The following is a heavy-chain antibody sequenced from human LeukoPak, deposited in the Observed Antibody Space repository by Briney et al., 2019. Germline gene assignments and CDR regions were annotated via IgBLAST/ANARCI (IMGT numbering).Heavy chain of an antibody. CDR2: ISGSGNYI. D-gene: IGHD3-22*01. CDR3: ATQPYDSSGYYPY. V-gene: IGHV3-21*01. J-gene: IGHJ4*02. CDR1: GFTFSFYS. Sequence: PGGSLRLSCAASGFTFSFYSMNWVRQAPGKGLEWVSSISGSGNYIYHTDSVKGRFTISRENAKNSLFLQMNLLRAEETAVYYCATQPYDSSGYYPYWGQGTLVTVYS.